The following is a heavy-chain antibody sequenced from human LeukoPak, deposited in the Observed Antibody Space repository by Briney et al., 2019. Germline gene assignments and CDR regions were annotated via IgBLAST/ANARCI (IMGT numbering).Heavy chain of an antibody. J-gene: IGHJ5*02. CDR2: IIPILGIA. CDR3: ARGSSTRDNNWFDP. Sequence: SVKVSCKASGGTFSSYAISWVRQAPGQGLEWMGRIIPILGIANYAQKFQGRVTITADKSTSTAYMELSSLRSEDTAVYYCARGSSTRDNNWFDPWGQGTLATVSS. D-gene: IGHD2-2*01. V-gene: IGHV1-69*04. CDR1: GGTFSSYA.